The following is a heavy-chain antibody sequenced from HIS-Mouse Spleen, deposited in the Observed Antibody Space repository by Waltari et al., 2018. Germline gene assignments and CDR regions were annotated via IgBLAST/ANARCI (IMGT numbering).Heavy chain of an antibody. J-gene: IGHJ4*02. Sequence: EVQLVESGGGLVQPGGSLRLSCAASGFTFSSYWMSWVRQAPGRGGGRVAKIKQDGSEEYYGDSVKGRFTISRDNAKNSLYLQMNSLRAEDTAVYYCARVRSSSWYFDYWGQGTLVTVSS. V-gene: IGHV3-7*01. CDR1: GFTFSSYW. D-gene: IGHD6-13*01. CDR3: ARVRSSSWYFDY. CDR2: IKQDGSEE.